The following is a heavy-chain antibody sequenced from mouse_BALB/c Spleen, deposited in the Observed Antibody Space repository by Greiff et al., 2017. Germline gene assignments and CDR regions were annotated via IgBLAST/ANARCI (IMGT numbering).Heavy chain of an antibody. V-gene: IGHV5-6*02. Sequence: DVKLVESGGDLVKPGGSLKLSCAASGFTFSSYGMSWVRQTPDKRLEWVATISSGGSYTYYPDSVKGRFTISRDNAKNTLYLQMSSLKSEDTAMYYCARKRGYRDGAMDYWGQGTSVTVSS. CDR2: ISSGGSYT. CDR1: GFTFSSYG. J-gene: IGHJ4*01. D-gene: IGHD2-14*01. CDR3: ARKRGYRDGAMDY.